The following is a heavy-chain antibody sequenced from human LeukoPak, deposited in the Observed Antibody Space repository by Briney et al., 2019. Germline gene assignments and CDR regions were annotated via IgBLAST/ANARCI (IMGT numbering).Heavy chain of an antibody. CDR2: FDPEDGET. CDR1: GYTLTELS. CDR3: ATLVVRYFDWFPETYYFDY. V-gene: IGHV1-24*01. J-gene: IGHJ4*02. D-gene: IGHD3-9*01. Sequence: ASVKVSCKVSGYTLTELSMHWVRPAPGKGLEWMGGFDPEDGETIYAQKFQGRVTMTEDTSTDTAYMELSSLRSEDTAVYYCATLVVRYFDWFPETYYFDYWGQGTLVTVSS.